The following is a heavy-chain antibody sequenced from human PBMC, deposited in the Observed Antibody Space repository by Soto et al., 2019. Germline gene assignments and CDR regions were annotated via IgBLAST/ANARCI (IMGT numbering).Heavy chain of an antibody. CDR3: ARGRPDAYFDY. Sequence: SETLSLTCAVYGGSFSGYYWSWIRQPPGKGLEWIGYIYYSGSTNYNPSLKSRVTISVDTSKNQFSLKLSSVTAADKAVYYCARGRPDAYFDYWGQGTLVTVSS. CDR2: IYYSGST. D-gene: IGHD2-8*01. CDR1: GGSFSGYY. J-gene: IGHJ4*02. V-gene: IGHV4-59*01.